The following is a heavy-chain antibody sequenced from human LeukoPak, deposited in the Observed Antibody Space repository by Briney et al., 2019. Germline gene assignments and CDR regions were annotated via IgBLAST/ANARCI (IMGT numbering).Heavy chain of an antibody. CDR1: GYSFTSYW. V-gene: IGHV5-51*01. Sequence: GESLKISCKGSGYSFTSYWIGWVRQMPGKGLEWMGIIYPGDSDTRYSPSFQGQVTISADKSISTAYLQWSSLKASDTAMYYCARSLARYCSSTSCYRGVWFDPWAREPWSPSPQ. D-gene: IGHD2-2*01. CDR3: ARSLARYCSSTSCYRGVWFDP. CDR2: IYPGDSDT. J-gene: IGHJ5*02.